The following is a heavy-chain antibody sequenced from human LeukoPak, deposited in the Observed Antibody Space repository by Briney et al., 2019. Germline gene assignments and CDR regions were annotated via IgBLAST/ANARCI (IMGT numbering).Heavy chain of an antibody. CDR2: ISSSSSYT. CDR1: GFTFSDYY. CDR3: ARGDYYDSSGYDYFDY. D-gene: IGHD3-22*01. J-gene: IGHJ4*02. Sequence: NPGGSLRLSCAASGFTFSDYYMSWIRQAPGKGLEGVSYISSSSSYTNYADSVKGRFTISRDNAKNSLYLQMNSLRAEDTAVYYWARGDYYDSSGYDYFDYWGQGTLVTVSS. V-gene: IGHV3-11*05.